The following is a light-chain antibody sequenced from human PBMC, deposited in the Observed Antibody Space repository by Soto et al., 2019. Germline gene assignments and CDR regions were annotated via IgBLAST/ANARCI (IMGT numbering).Light chain of an antibody. V-gene: IGKV3-11*01. CDR2: DAS. CDR1: QSVGGY. Sequence: EVVWTEYPATLSLSPGERATLSCRASQSVGGYLDWYQQKPGQAPRLLIYDASNRASGIPARFSGSGSGTDFTLTISSLEPEDLAVYYCHQRSNWPPLTFGGGTKVEIK. CDR3: HQRSNWPPLT. J-gene: IGKJ4*01.